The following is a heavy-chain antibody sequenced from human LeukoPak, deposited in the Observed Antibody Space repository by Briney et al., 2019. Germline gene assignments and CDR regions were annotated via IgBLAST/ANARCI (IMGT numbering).Heavy chain of an antibody. CDR1: GGSFSGYY. V-gene: IGHV4-34*01. D-gene: IGHD2-2*01. CDR3: ARGRRVVPAAIGYYMDV. CDR2: INHSGST. Sequence: PSETLSLTCAVYGGSFSGYYWSWIRQLPGKGLEWIGEINHSGSTNYNPSLKSRVTISVDTSKNQFSLKLSSVTAADTAVYYCARGRRVVPAAIGYYMDVWGKGTTVTVSS. J-gene: IGHJ6*03.